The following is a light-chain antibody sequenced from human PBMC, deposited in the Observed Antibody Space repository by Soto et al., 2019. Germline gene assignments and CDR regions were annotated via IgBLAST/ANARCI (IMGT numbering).Light chain of an antibody. Sequence: IVMTQSPATLSVSPGERATLSCRASQSVSSNFAWYQQKPGQAPRLPIYGASARATGIPARVSGSGCGTEVTPTARSLQADCFAVYDGQQYNNWPFTCGPGTEVDIK. CDR2: GAS. CDR3: QQYNNWPFT. V-gene: IGKV3-15*01. J-gene: IGKJ3*01. CDR1: QSVSSN.